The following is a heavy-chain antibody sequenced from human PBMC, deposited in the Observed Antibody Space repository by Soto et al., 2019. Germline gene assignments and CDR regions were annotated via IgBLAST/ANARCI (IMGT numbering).Heavy chain of an antibody. CDR2: MNPNSGNT. Sequence: GASVKVSCKASGYTFTSYDINWVRQATGQGLEWMGWMNPNSGNTGYAQKFRGRVTMTRNTSISTAYMELSSLRSEDTAVYYCARGWYYDFWSGYYTRLGGFYGMDVWGQGTTVTVS. CDR1: GYTFTSYD. J-gene: IGHJ6*02. D-gene: IGHD3-3*01. CDR3: ARGWYYDFWSGYYTRLGGFYGMDV. V-gene: IGHV1-8*01.